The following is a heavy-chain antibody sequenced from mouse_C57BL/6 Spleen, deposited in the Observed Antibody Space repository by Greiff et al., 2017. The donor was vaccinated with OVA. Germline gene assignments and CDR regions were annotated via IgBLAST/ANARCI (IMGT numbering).Heavy chain of an antibody. CDR2: ISSGSSTI. V-gene: IGHV5-17*01. CDR1: GFTFSDYG. J-gene: IGHJ3*01. CDR3: ARDWFAY. Sequence: EVQGVESGGGLVKPGGSLKLSCAASGFTFSDYGMHWVRQAPEKGLEGVAYISSGSSTIYYADTVKGRFTISRDNAKNTLFLQMTSLRSEDTAMYYCARDWFAYWGQGTLVTVSA.